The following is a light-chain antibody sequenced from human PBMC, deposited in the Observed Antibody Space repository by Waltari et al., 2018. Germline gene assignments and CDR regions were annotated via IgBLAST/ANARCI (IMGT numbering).Light chain of an antibody. Sequence: ESVLTQSPGTLPLSPGESVTLSCRASQTIKSSHLAWYQQKAGQAPRLLIDGASSRATGIPDRFSGGGSGTDFTLTINRLQPEDFAVYHCQQYGSSPYTFGQGTKLAIK. V-gene: IGKV3-20*01. CDR2: GAS. CDR3: QQYGSSPYT. J-gene: IGKJ2*01. CDR1: QTIKSSH.